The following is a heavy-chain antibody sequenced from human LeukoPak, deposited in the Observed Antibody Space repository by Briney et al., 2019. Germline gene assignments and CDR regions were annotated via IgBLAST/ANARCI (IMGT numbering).Heavy chain of an antibody. J-gene: IGHJ2*01. Sequence: PGGSLRLXCAASGFTFSTYWMHWVRQTPGKALVWVSSIRNDGTTTNYADSVKGRFTISRDNAKNKLYLQMNSLRAEDTAVYYCVRLYKIEGADLWGRGTLVTVSS. D-gene: IGHD1-14*01. CDR2: IRNDGTTT. CDR3: VRLYKIEGADL. CDR1: GFTFSTYW. V-gene: IGHV3-74*01.